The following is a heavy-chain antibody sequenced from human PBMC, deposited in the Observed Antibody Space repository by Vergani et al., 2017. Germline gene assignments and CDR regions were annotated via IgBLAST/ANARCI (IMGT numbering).Heavy chain of an antibody. CDR3: ARMGGYDEGDAFRIGYFDS. Sequence: QLQLQQSGPGLVKPSQTLSLTCSVSGDSISSGVYYWNWIRQHPGKGLEWIGYIYSTGSTHHNPSLRRRINMSVDTSKNQFSLKLNSVTAADTAMYYCARMGGYDEGDAFRIGYFDSWGPGILVTGSS. CDR1: GDSISSGVYY. J-gene: IGHJ4*02. V-gene: IGHV4-31*03. D-gene: IGHD3-22*01. CDR2: IYSTGST.